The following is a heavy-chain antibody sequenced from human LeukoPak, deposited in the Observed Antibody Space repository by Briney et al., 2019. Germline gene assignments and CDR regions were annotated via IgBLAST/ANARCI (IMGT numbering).Heavy chain of an antibody. CDR3: ARVGITVVRGVPYYFDY. D-gene: IGHD3-10*01. Sequence: GGSLRLSCAASGFTFSNYAMTWVRQAPGKGLEWVSSISSGSSYIYYADSVKGRFTISRDNAKNSLYLQMNSLRAEDTAVYYCARVGITVVRGVPYYFDYWGQGTLVTVSS. CDR1: GFTFSNYA. V-gene: IGHV3-21*01. CDR2: ISSGSSYI. J-gene: IGHJ4*02.